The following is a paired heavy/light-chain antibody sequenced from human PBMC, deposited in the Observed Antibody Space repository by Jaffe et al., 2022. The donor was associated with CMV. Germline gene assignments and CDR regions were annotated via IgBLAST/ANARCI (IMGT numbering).Light chain of an antibody. Sequence: QSVLTQPPSASGTPGQRVTISCSGSSSNIGSNPVKWYQQIPGTAPKLLIYNTVQRPSGVPERFSGSKSGTAASLLIRGLHSEDEADYYCATWDDSLDLEEFGGGTKLTVL. CDR2: NTV. J-gene: IGLJ2*01. V-gene: IGLV1-44*01. CDR1: SSNIGSNP. CDR3: ATWDDSLDLEE.
Heavy chain of an antibody. CDR1: GFNFGDHA. D-gene: IGHD3-10*01. Sequence: DVQLVESGGALVQPGRSLRLSCVGSGFNFGDHAMHWVRQSPGKGLEWVSGISWSSGSFGYADSVKGRFTISRDNAKDSLYLMMNGLRAEDTALYYCVKDMVGYFGSGALQGFDYWGQGTLVTVSS. CDR3: VKDMVGYFGSGALQGFDY. J-gene: IGHJ4*02. V-gene: IGHV3-9*01. CDR2: ISWSSGSF.